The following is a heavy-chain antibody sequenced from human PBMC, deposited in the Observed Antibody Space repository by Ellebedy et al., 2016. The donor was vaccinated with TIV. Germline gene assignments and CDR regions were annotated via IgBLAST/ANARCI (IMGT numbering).Heavy chain of an antibody. V-gene: IGHV3-74*03. CDR1: GFTFSNYW. D-gene: IGHD5-24*01. CDR2: IDNEGSRT. J-gene: IGHJ6*03. Sequence: GGSLRLXXVASGFTFSNYWMHWVRQGPGKGLVWVSRIDNEGSRTTYADSVKGRFSISRDNAKNTLYLQMNSLRAEDTAVYYCARRDYYVYHMDVWGKGTTVTVSS. CDR3: ARRDYYVYHMDV.